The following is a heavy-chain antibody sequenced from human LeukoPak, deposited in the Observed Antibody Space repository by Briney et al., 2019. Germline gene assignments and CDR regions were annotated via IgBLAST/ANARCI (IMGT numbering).Heavy chain of an antibody. D-gene: IGHD3-22*01. Sequence: SETLSLTCTVSDDSITIYYWSWIRQPPGKGLEWIGYIDHTGSTNYNPSLNSRVTISRDTSKNHFSLKLSSVTAADTAVYYCARANYYDTSGYSRGAFDIWGQGTMVTVSS. J-gene: IGHJ3*02. CDR3: ARANYYDTSGYSRGAFDI. V-gene: IGHV4-59*08. CDR1: DDSITIYY. CDR2: IDHTGST.